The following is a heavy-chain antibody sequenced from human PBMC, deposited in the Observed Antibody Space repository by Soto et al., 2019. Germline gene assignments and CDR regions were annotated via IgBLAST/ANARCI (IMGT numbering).Heavy chain of an antibody. D-gene: IGHD1-26*01. CDR3: ARENSGSYHRHFEY. CDR1: GYTFTSYG. J-gene: IGHJ4*01. CDR2: IIAYTANT. V-gene: IGHV1-18*01. Sequence: ASVKASCKASGYTFTSYGISWVRQAPGQVLEGMGCIIAYTANTNYAQKLQDRVTMTTDTSTSTAFLELRSLRSDDTAVYYCARENSGSYHRHFEYWGQGTLVTVSS.